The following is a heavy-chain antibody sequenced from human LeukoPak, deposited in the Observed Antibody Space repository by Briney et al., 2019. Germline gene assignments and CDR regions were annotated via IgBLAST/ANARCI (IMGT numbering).Heavy chain of an antibody. D-gene: IGHD3-3*01. J-gene: IGHJ4*02. CDR2: INPNSGDT. CDR1: GYTFTGYY. Sequence: EASVKVSCKASGYTFTGYYMHWVRQAPGQGLEWMGWINPNSGDTDYAQKFQGRVTMTRDTSKNQVVLTMTNMDPVDTATYYCAHSPPPRPYYDFWSGYYVDWGQGTLVTVSS. CDR3: AHSPPPRPYYDFWSGYYVD. V-gene: IGHV1-2*02.